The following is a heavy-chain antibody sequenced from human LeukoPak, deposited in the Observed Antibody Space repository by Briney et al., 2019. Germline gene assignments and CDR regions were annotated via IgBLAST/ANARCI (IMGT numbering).Heavy chain of an antibody. V-gene: IGHV4-34*01. CDR2: INHSGST. CDR3: ARGLVVGAT. Sequence: SETLSLTCAVYGGSFSGYYWSWIRRPPGKGLEWIGEINHSGSTNYNPSLKSRVTISVDTSKNQFSLKLSSVTAADTAVYYCARGLVVGATWGQGTLVTVSS. CDR1: GGSFSGYY. D-gene: IGHD1-26*01. J-gene: IGHJ5*02.